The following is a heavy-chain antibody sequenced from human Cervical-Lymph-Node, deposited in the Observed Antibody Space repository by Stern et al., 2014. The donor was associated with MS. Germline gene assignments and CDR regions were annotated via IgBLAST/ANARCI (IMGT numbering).Heavy chain of an antibody. CDR1: GYTFTGYY. D-gene: IGHD3-22*01. J-gene: IGHJ4*02. V-gene: IGHV1-2*04. CDR2: INPNSGGT. CDR3: ARGGLIYYDSSSFDY. Sequence: QVQLVQSGAEVKKPGASVKVSCKASGYTFTGYYMHWVRQAPGQGLEWVGWINPNSGGTNYAQKFQGWVTMTRDTSISTAYMELSRLRSDDTAVYYCARGGLIYYDSSSFDYWGQGTLVTVSS.